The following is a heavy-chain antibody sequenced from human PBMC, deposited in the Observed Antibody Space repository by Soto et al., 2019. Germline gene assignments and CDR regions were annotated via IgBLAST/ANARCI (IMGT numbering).Heavy chain of an antibody. D-gene: IGHD2-15*01. CDR3: GRVVEGATRHTDSDS. Sequence: PSETLSLTCAVSGVSIHNSHSFWGWIRQPPGKGLEFIGSVYHSGGSYYNPSLKGRVTISVDTSNNQISLRVNSVTAADTAVYYCGRVVEGATRHTDSDSWGQGMLVPSPQ. V-gene: IGHV4-39*02. CDR2: VYHSGGS. J-gene: IGHJ5*02. CDR1: GVSIHNSHSF.